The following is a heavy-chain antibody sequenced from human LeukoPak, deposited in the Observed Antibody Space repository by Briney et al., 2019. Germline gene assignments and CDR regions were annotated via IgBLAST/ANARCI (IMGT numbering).Heavy chain of an antibody. CDR2: ISSTSTYI. CDR1: EFTFSDYS. J-gene: IGHJ4*02. V-gene: IGHV3-21*04. CDR3: ARVFPGGYFDY. Sequence: GGSLRLSCAASEFTFSDYSMNWVRQAPGKGLEWVSSISSTSTYIYYADSVKGRFTISRDNAKNSLYLQMNSLRAEDTAVYYCARVFPGGYFDYWGQGTLVTVSS. D-gene: IGHD3-16*01.